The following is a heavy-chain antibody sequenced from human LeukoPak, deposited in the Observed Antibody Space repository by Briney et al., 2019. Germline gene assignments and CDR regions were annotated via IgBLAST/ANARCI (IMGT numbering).Heavy chain of an antibody. J-gene: IGHJ4*02. V-gene: IGHV4-30-4*08. D-gene: IGHD6-13*01. CDR3: ARAEYSSSWYYFDY. CDR2: IYYSGST. CDR1: GGSISSGDYY. Sequence: SETLSLTCTVSGGSISSGDYYWSWIRQPPGKGLEWIGYIYYSGSTYYNPSLKSRVTISVDTSKNQFSLKLSSVAAADTAVYYCARAEYSSSWYYFDYWGQGTLVTVSS.